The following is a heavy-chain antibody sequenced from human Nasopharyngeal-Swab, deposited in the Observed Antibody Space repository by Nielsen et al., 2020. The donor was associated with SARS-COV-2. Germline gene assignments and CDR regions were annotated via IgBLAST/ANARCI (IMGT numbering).Heavy chain of an antibody. CDR1: GGSISSGSYY. Sequence: SETLSLTCTVSGGSISSGSYYWSWIRQPAGKGLEWIGRIYTSGSTNYNPSLKSRVTISVDTSKNQFSLKLSSVTAADTAVYYCARDGSYGSGSYYILPATGYGMDVWGQGATVTVSS. D-gene: IGHD3-10*01. J-gene: IGHJ6*02. V-gene: IGHV4-61*02. CDR3: ARDGSYGSGSYYILPATGYGMDV. CDR2: IYTSGST.